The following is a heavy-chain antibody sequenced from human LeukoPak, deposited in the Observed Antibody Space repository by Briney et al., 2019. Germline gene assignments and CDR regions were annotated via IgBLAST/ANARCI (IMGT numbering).Heavy chain of an antibody. CDR3: ARNTETAIPLPYYFDY. Sequence: ASVPVSCKASGYTFTSYAMHWVRQAPGQRLECMGWINTGNGNTKYSQKFQGRVTITRDTSASTAYMDLSSLRSEDTAVYYCARNTETAIPLPYYFDYWGQGTLVTVSS. CDR1: GYTFTSYA. D-gene: IGHD2-21*02. V-gene: IGHV1-3*04. J-gene: IGHJ4*02. CDR2: INTGNGNT.